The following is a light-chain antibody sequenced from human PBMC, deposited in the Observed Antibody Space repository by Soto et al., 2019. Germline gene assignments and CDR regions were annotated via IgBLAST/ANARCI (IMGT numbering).Light chain of an antibody. V-gene: IGKV1-27*01. CDR3: QKYDTAPQT. CDR1: QGIIDY. Sequence: DIQMTQSPSSLSASVGDTVTITCRASQGIIDYLAWYQQRPGKVPKLLIYAASTLQTGVPSRFSGSGAGTDFTLTISSIQPEDVATYYCQKYDTAPQTFGQGTRVEIK. J-gene: IGKJ1*01. CDR2: AAS.